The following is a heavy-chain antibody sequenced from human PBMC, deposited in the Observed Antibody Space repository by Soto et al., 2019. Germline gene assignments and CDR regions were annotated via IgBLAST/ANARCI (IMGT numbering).Heavy chain of an antibody. CDR2: IIPIFGTA. CDR3: ARGLMTTPVSYYYYYGMDV. Sequence: ASVKVSCKASGGTFSSYAISWVRQAPGQGLEWMGGIIPIFGTANYAQKFQGRVTITADESTSTAYMELSSLRSEDTAVYYRARGLMTTPVSYYYYYGMDVWGQGTTVTVSS. V-gene: IGHV1-69*13. J-gene: IGHJ6*02. D-gene: IGHD4-17*01. CDR1: GGTFSSYA.